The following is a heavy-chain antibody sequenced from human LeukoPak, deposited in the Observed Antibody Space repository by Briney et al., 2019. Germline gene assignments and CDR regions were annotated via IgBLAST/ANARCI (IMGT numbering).Heavy chain of an antibody. CDR2: INPANGGGT. D-gene: IGHD3-22*01. CDR3: ARGLILFGTETYYYEPPDY. V-gene: IGHV1-2*02. J-gene: IGHJ4*02. CDR1: GYTFTGNY. Sequence: ASVKVSCKASGYTFTGNYMHWVRQAPGQGLEWMGWINPANGGGTNYEQKFQGRVTMTRDTSINTAYMELSSLRSEDTAVYYCARGLILFGTETYYYEPPDYWGQGTLVTVSS.